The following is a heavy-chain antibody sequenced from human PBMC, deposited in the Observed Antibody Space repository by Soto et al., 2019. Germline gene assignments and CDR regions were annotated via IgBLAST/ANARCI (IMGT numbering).Heavy chain of an antibody. CDR3: AREELVDYYYMDV. V-gene: IGHV4-39*02. CDR2: IYYSGST. Sequence: SETLSLTCTVSGGSISSSSYYWGWIRQPPGKGLEWIGSIYYSGSTYYNPSRKSRVTISVDTSKNQFSLKLGSVTAADTAVYYCAREELVDYYYMDVWGKGTTVTVSS. D-gene: IGHD2-8*02. J-gene: IGHJ6*03. CDR1: GGSISSSSYY.